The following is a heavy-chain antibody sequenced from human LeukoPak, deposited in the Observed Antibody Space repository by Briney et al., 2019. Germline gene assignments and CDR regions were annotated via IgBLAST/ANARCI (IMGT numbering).Heavy chain of an antibody. D-gene: IGHD2-2*01. V-gene: IGHV3-23*01. CDR3: ARGYCSTSVCYNEVIGH. CDR2: ISGSGGST. J-gene: IGHJ4*02. CDR1: GFTFSSYA. Sequence: GGSLRLSCAASGFTFSSYAMSWVRQAPGKGLEWVSAISGSGGSTYYADSVKGRFTISRDNSKNTLYLQMNSLRAEDTAVYYCARGYCSTSVCYNEVIGHWGQGTLVTVSS.